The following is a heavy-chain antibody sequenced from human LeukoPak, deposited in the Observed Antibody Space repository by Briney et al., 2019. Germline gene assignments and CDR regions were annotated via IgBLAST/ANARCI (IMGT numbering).Heavy chain of an antibody. V-gene: IGHV4-59*01. CDR1: GGSISSYY. J-gene: IGHJ4*02. Sequence: SETLSLTCTVSGGSISSYYWSLIRQPPGKGLEWIGYIYYTGITKYNPSLKSRVTISVDTSKNQFSLRLTSVTAADTAVYYCAINYGSGSYSYDYWGQGTLVTVSS. D-gene: IGHD3-10*01. CDR3: AINYGSGSYSYDY. CDR2: IYYTGIT.